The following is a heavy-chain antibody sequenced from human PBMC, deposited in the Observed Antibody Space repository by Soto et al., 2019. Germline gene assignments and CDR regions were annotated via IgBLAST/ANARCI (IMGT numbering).Heavy chain of an antibody. CDR1: GFTFSSYW. J-gene: IGHJ6*03. CDR3: ASTDYSNYRNYYYYYMDV. V-gene: IGHV3-7*01. D-gene: IGHD4-4*01. CDR2: IKQDGSEK. Sequence: GGSLRLSCTASGFTFSSYWMSWVRQAPGKGLEWVANIKQDGSEKYYVDSVKGRFTISRDNAKNSLYLQMNSLRAEDTAVYYCASTDYSNYRNYYYYYMDVWGKGTTVTVSS.